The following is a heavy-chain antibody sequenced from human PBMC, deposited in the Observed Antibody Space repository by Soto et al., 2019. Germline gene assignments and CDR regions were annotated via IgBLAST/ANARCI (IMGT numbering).Heavy chain of an antibody. J-gene: IGHJ3*02. D-gene: IGHD5-12*01. Sequence: GGSLRLSCAASGFTFSSYGMHWVRQAPGKGLEWVAVISYDGSNKYYADSVKGRFTISRDNSKNTLYLQMNSLRAEDTAVYYCAKVKTPGSRGYDLPAFDIWGQGTMVTVSS. CDR2: ISYDGSNK. CDR3: AKVKTPGSRGYDLPAFDI. CDR1: GFTFSSYG. V-gene: IGHV3-30*18.